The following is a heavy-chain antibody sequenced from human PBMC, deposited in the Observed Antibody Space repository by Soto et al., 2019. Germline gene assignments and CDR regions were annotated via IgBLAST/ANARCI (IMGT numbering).Heavy chain of an antibody. J-gene: IGHJ4*02. CDR1: GGTFSSYA. V-gene: IGHV1-69*01. D-gene: IGHD3-10*01. CDR3: SRSRAHYYGSGSYYNRVLY. Sequence: QVQLVQSGAEVKKPGSSVKVSCKASGGTFSSYAISWVRQAPGQGLEWMGGIIPIFGIANYAQKFQGRVTITADESKSTAYMELRSPRSEDTCVYSCSRSRAHYYGSGSYYNRVLYGGKGTLVTVSS. CDR2: IIPIFGIA.